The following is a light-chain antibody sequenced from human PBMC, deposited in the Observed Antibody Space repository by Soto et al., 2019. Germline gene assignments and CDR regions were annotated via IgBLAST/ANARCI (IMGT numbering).Light chain of an antibody. V-gene: IGLV2-23*01. J-gene: IGLJ1*01. Sequence: QSALTQPASVSGSPGQSITISCTGTSSDIGRYNLVSWYQQHPGKAPKVMIYEGTKRPSGVSNRFSGSKSGNTASLTISGLQAEDEADYYCCSYASSSTFVFGTGTKLTVL. CDR3: CSYASSSTFV. CDR2: EGT. CDR1: SSDIGRYNL.